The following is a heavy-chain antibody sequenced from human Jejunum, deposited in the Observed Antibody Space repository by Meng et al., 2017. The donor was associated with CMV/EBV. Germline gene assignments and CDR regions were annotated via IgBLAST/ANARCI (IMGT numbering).Heavy chain of an antibody. J-gene: IGHJ4*02. D-gene: IGHD3-3*01. CDR3: ADDFWKERGY. CDR2: THIDENEK. Sequence: SCAASGFPFSDYSMNWVRQAPGKVLEWVAFTHIDENEKHYADAVRGRFTISRDDSKNTLYLQMSSLRADDTAVYYCADDFWKERGYWGQGTLVTVSS. V-gene: IGHV3-30*02. CDR1: GFPFSDYS.